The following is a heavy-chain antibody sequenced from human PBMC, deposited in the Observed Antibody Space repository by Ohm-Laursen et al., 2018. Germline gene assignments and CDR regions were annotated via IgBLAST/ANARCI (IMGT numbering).Heavy chain of an antibody. V-gene: IGHV3-23*01. CDR2: ATGSGRYT. CDR3: TKGLSGGTGHGNWFDP. J-gene: IGHJ5*02. CDR1: GFTFSSYW. Sequence: GSLRLSCSASGFTFSSYWMTWVRQAPGKGLEWVSVATGSGRYTYYRDSVKGRFTISRDNSKNTLYLQMSSLRVEDTAVYYCTKGLSGGTGHGNWFDPWGQGTLVTVSS. D-gene: IGHD3-10*01.